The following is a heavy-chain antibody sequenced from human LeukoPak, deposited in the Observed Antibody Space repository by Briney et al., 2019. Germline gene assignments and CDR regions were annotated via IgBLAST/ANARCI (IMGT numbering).Heavy chain of an antibody. V-gene: IGHV4-59*01. CDR3: ARVVAAATYYFDY. CDR1: GGSIRTYY. J-gene: IGHJ4*02. D-gene: IGHD6-13*01. Sequence: PSETLSLTCTVSGGSIRTYYWSWIRQPPGRGLEWIGSIYYIGSTKYNPSLKSRVTMSADTSKNQFSLRLTSVTAADTAVYYCARVVAAATYYFDYWGQGSLVTVSS. CDR2: IYYIGST.